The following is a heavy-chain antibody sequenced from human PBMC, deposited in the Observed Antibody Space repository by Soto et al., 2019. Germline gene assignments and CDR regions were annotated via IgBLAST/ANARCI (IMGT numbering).Heavy chain of an antibody. CDR2: ISYEGGNR. CDR1: GFSFNLYA. V-gene: IGHV3-30-3*01. Sequence: QVQLVESGGGVVQPGGSLRLSCAASGFSFNLYAMHWVRQAPGKGLEWVAVISYEGGNRFYADSVKGRFTISRDNSRNTLYLHMDKLRAEDTAVYSCSRSLYYDDTEEELDSWGQGTLLTVSS. CDR3: SRSLYYDDTEEELDS. J-gene: IGHJ4*02. D-gene: IGHD3-22*01.